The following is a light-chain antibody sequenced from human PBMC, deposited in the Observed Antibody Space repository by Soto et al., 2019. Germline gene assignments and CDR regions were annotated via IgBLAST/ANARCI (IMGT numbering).Light chain of an antibody. CDR2: GAS. V-gene: IGKV3-20*01. CDR3: QQFGDSLT. CDR1: QTVISTY. J-gene: IGKJ4*01. Sequence: ETVLTQSPGTLSLSPGERATLSCRASQTVISTYLAWYQQKPGQAPRLLIYGASSRATGIPDRFSGRGSGTDFTLSVSRLEPEDFAVYYCQQFGDSLTFGGGTKVEI.